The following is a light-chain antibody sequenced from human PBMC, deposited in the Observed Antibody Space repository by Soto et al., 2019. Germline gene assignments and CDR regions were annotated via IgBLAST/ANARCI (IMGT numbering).Light chain of an antibody. Sequence: QSALTQPASVSGSHGQSITISCTGTSSDVGGYNYVSWYQHHPGKAPKLIIYDVNNRPSGVSNRFSGSKSGNTASLTISGLQADDEADYYCSSYSSTIDLSIFGGGTKLTVL. J-gene: IGLJ2*01. CDR1: SSDVGGYNY. CDR2: DVN. CDR3: SSYSSTIDLSI. V-gene: IGLV2-14*01.